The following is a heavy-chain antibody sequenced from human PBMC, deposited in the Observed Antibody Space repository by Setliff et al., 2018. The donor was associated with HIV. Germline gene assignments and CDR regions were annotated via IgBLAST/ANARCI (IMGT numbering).Heavy chain of an antibody. Sequence: GGSLRLSCAASEFTFRSYAMHWVRQAPGKGLEWVALISSDGSNKYYADSVRGRFTISRDNSKNTLYLQMNSLRTEDTAVYYCARVRMGALEHWGQGTLVTVSS. V-gene: IGHV3-30*04. CDR1: EFTFRSYA. D-gene: IGHD1-26*01. CDR3: ARVRMGALEH. J-gene: IGHJ1*01. CDR2: ISSDGSNK.